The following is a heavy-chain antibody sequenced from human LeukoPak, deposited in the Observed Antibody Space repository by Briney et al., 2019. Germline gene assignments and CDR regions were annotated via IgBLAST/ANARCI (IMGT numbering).Heavy chain of an antibody. CDR2: IYSSEGP. J-gene: IGHJ4*02. V-gene: IGHV4-4*07. CDR3: ARRAGSTAWSFDS. CDR1: GVSINDYY. Sequence: PSETLSLTCTVSGVSINDYYWTWIRQPAGKRLEWIGQIYSSEGPKYNPSLESRVTMSVDTSKKQFSLQLTFVTVADTGVYYCARRAGSTAWSFDSWGQGTQVTVSS. D-gene: IGHD2-21*02.